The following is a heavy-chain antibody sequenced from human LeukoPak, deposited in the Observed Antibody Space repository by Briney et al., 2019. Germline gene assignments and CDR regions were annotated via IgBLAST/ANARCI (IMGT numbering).Heavy chain of an antibody. CDR2: ISYDGSNI. J-gene: IGHJ4*02. Sequence: GGSLRLSCAASGFTFSIYGMHWVRQAPGKGLEWVAVISYDGSNIYYADSVKGRFTISRDNSKNSLYLQMNTLRAEDTAVYYCARDRTTVTTFDYWGQGTLVTVSS. D-gene: IGHD4-17*01. V-gene: IGHV3-30*03. CDR1: GFTFSIYG. CDR3: ARDRTTVTTFDY.